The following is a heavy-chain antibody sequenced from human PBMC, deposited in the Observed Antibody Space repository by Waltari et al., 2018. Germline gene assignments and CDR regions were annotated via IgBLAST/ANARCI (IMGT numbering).Heavy chain of an antibody. CDR2: IYYSGST. J-gene: IGHJ4*02. CDR3: ARHEGRFGDY. CDR1: GGSIRGSSYY. V-gene: IGHV4-39*01. Sequence: QLQLQESGPGLVKPSETLSLTCTVSGGSIRGSSYYWGWIRQPPGKGLEWIGSIYYSGSTYYNPSLKSRVTISVDTSKNQFSLKLSSVTAADTAVYYCARHEGRFGDYLGQGTLVTVSS. D-gene: IGHD3-10*01.